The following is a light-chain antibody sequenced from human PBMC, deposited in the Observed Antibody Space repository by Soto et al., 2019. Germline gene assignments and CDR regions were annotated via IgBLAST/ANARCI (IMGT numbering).Light chain of an antibody. V-gene: IGKV1-12*01. Sequence: DIQMTQSPSSVSASVGDRVTITCRASQGISRWLAWYQQKPGNAPKLLIYAASSLQSGVPSRFSGSGSGTDFTLTISSLQPEDSATYYCQQANSFPITFGQGTRLEI. CDR3: QQANSFPIT. CDR2: AAS. CDR1: QGISRW. J-gene: IGKJ5*01.